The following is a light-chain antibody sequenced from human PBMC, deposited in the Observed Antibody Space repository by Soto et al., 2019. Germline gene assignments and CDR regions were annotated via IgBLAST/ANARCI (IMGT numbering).Light chain of an antibody. CDR3: QQYYNWPPTWT. J-gene: IGKJ1*01. CDR2: DSS. V-gene: IGKV3-15*01. Sequence: EIVMTQSPAALSVSPGERATLSCRAIQSVSSSVAWYQQKPGQAPRLLIYDSSSRATGVPARFSGSGSGTEFSLAISSLQSEDFAVYYCQQYYNWPPTWTFGQGTKV. CDR1: QSVSSS.